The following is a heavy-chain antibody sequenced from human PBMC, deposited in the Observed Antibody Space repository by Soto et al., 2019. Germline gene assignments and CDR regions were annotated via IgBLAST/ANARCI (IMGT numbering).Heavy chain of an antibody. V-gene: IGHV1-69*15. Sequence: QVHLVQSGAEVKKPGSSVNVSCKASGGTFSNYAITWVRQAPGQGLEWVGRIIPIFGTTNVAQKFLGRVTITADESTTTAYMELSGLRSDDTAVYYCAKDGGADGYFGNWLDPWGQGTLVTVSS. CDR3: AKDGGADGYFGNWLDP. J-gene: IGHJ5*02. CDR2: IIPIFGTT. D-gene: IGHD5-12*01. CDR1: GGTFSNYA.